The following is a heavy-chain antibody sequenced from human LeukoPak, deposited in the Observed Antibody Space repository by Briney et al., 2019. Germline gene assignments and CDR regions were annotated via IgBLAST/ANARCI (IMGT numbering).Heavy chain of an antibody. V-gene: IGHV1-2*02. Sequence: ASVKVSCKASGYTFSGTGWYLYWLRQAPGQGLECMGWIYPHNGATDYAQKFRGRVAMTSDTSISTVYMELTRLRPDDTAVYYCARDGPAQMVDFDYWGQGTLVTVSS. J-gene: IGHJ4*02. D-gene: IGHD3-10*01. CDR2: IYPHNGAT. CDR1: GYTFSGTGWY. CDR3: ARDGPAQMVDFDY.